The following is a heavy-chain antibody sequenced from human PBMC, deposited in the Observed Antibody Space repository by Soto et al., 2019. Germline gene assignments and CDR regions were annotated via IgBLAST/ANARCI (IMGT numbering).Heavy chain of an antibody. J-gene: IGHJ4*02. D-gene: IGHD3-22*01. Sequence: GASVKVSCKASGYTFTNQYMHWVRQAPGQGLEWMGIINPLGGSTNYAEKFQGRVTMTRDTSTSTVYMELSSLRSEDTAVYYCAILVVVITSSDFDYWGQGTLVTVSS. CDR3: AILVVVITSSDFDY. CDR2: INPLGGST. V-gene: IGHV1-46*01. CDR1: GYTFTNQY.